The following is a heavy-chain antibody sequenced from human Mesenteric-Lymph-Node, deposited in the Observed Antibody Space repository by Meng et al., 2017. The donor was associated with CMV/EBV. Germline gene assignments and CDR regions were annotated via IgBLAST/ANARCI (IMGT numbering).Heavy chain of an antibody. V-gene: IGHV3-7*04. CDR2: INPDGTEE. CDR1: GFTFSDDW. J-gene: IGHJ6*02. CDR3: ARAPTSYDILTGYFPNGLDV. D-gene: IGHD3-9*01. Sequence: GGSLRLSCAASGFTFSDDWMTWVRQAPGKGLEWVASINPDGTEEFYVDSVKGRFTLSRDNAKNSLYLQMNSLRAEDTAVYYCARAPTSYDILTGYFPNGLDVWGQGTTVTVSS.